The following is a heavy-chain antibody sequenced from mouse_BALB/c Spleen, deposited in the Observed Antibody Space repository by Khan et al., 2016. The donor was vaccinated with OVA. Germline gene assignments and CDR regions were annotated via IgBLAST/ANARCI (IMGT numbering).Heavy chain of an antibody. CDR1: GFTFSSFA. CDR2: ISTGGHYT. J-gene: IGHJ4*01. D-gene: IGHD2-2*01. V-gene: IGHV5-9-3*01. CDR3: TRSLVDYYAMDY. Sequence: EVELVESGGGVVKPGGSLKLSCSASGFTFSSFAMSWVRQTPERRLEWVATISTGGHYTFYPDSMKVRFTISRDNARNTLYLQMSSLRSEDTAMYYCTRSLVDYYAMDYWGQGTSVTVSS.